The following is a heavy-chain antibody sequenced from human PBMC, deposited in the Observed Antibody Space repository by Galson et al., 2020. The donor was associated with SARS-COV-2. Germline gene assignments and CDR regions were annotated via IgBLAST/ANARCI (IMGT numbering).Heavy chain of an antibody. V-gene: IGHV4-59*01. J-gene: IGHJ3*02. CDR3: AREEYYYETTGAPSIAFDI. D-gene: IGHD3-22*01. Sequence: SETLSLTCTVSGGPNRSYYWSWIRQSPGKGLEWLGYIYYTGKTKNNPSLESRVTISVDTYKDQFSLKLKSVTAADTAVYYCAREEYYYETTGAPSIAFDIGGQGTMVTVSS. CDR2: IYYTGKT. CDR1: GGPNRSYY.